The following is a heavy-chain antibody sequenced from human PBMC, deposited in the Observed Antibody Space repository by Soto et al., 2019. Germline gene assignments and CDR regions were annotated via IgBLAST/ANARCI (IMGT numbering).Heavy chain of an antibody. D-gene: IGHD3-22*01. CDR1: GGSISSGGYY. CDR3: ARDGLTYYYDSSGVS. V-gene: IGHV4-31*03. CDR2: IYYSGST. Sequence: QVQLQESGPGLVKPSQTLSLTCTVSGGSISSGGYYWSWIRQHPGKGLEWIGYIYYSGSTYYNPSLKRRVTISVDTSKNQFSLKLSSVTAADTAVYYCARDGLTYYYDSSGVSWGQGTLVTVSS. J-gene: IGHJ1*01.